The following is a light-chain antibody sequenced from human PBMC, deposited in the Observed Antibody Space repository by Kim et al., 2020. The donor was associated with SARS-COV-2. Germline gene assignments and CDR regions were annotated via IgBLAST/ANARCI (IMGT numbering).Light chain of an antibody. CDR2: KDS. J-gene: IGLJ3*02. CDR1: VLAKKY. Sequence: SYELTQPSSVSVSPGQTARITCSGDVLAKKYARGFKQKPGQAPVLVIYKDSERPSGIPERFSGSSSGTTVTLTISGAQVEDEADYYCYSGAANSWV. CDR3: YSGAANSWV. V-gene: IGLV3-27*01.